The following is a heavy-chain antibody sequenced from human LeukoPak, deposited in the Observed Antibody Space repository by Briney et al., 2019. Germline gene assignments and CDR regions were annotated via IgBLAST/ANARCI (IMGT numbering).Heavy chain of an antibody. V-gene: IGHV3-9*03. CDR3: AKEGFAGGSGILGAFDI. D-gene: IGHD3-10*01. CDR1: GFTLYDYA. CDR2: ISWNSGSI. J-gene: IGHJ3*02. Sequence: HAGGSVSLSCAACGFTLYDYAMHGARQAPGKALEWVSGISWNSGSIGYADSVKGRFTISRDNAKNSLYLQMNSLRAEDMALYYCAKEGFAGGSGILGAFDIWGQGTMVTVSS.